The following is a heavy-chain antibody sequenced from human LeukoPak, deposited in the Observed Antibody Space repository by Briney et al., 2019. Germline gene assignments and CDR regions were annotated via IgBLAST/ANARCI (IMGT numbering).Heavy chain of an antibody. CDR1: GGSIMNHY. CDR3: ARDVRYASGWSTPES. CDR2: IYSSGSA. Sequence: SETLSLTCTVSGGSIMNHYWSWIRQPAGKGLEWIGRIYSSGSANYSPSLKNRVSMSIDTSNNHFSLNLTSVTAADTALYFCARDVRYASGWSTPESWGQGTLVTVS. D-gene: IGHD6-19*01. V-gene: IGHV4-4*07. J-gene: IGHJ5*02.